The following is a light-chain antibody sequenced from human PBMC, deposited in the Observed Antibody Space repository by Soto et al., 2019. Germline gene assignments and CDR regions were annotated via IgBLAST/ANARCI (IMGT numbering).Light chain of an antibody. CDR1: QNISSH. J-gene: IGKJ5*01. CDR3: QQSYSIPLT. Sequence: DVQVTQSPSSLSTSVGDRVTITCRTSQNISSHLNWYQQKPGKAPKLLIYAASSLQSGVPSTFSGSGSGTDITLTISSLQPEDFATYFCQQSYSIPLTFGQGTRLEIK. V-gene: IGKV1-39*01. CDR2: AAS.